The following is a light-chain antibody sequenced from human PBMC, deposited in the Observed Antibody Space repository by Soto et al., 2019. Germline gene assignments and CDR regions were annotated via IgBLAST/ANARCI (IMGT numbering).Light chain of an antibody. CDR3: QQYNSNSWT. V-gene: IGKV1-5*03. Sequence: DIQMTQSPSTLSASVGDRVTITCRASQSISSWLAWYQQKPGKAPNLLIYKASTLESGVPSRFSGSGSGTEFTLTISSLQPDDFATYSCQQYNSNSWTFGQGTKVEIK. J-gene: IGKJ1*01. CDR1: QSISSW. CDR2: KAS.